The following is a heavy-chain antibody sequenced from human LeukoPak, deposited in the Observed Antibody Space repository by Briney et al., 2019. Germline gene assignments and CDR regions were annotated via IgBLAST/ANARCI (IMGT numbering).Heavy chain of an antibody. D-gene: IGHD3-10*01. J-gene: IGHJ5*02. CDR2: INHSGST. CDR1: GGPFSGYY. V-gene: IGHV4-34*01. Sequence: PSETLSLTCAVYGGPFSGYYWSWIRQPPGKGLEWIGEINHSGSTNCNPSLKSRVTISVDTSKNQFSLKLSSVTAADTAVYYCAREGRNYYGSRDNWFDPWGQGTLVTVSS. CDR3: AREGRNYYGSRDNWFDP.